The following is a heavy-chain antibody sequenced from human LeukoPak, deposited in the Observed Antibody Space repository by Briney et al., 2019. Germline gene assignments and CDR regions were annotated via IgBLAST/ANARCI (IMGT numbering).Heavy chain of an antibody. Sequence: GGSLRLSCAASGFTFSSYSMNWVRQAPGKGLEWVSYISSSSSTIYYADSVKGRFTISRDNAKNSLHLQMNSLRAEDTAVYYCARGTIRGYSGYALRYFDYWGQGTLVTVSS. CDR3: ARGTIRGYSGYALRYFDY. J-gene: IGHJ4*02. D-gene: IGHD5-12*01. V-gene: IGHV3-48*01. CDR2: ISSSSSTI. CDR1: GFTFSSYS.